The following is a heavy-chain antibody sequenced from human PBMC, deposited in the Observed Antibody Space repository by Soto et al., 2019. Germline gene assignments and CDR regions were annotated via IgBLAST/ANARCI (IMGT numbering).Heavy chain of an antibody. Sequence: GGSLRLSCAASGFTFSNAWMNWVRQAPGKGLEWVGRIKSKTDGGTTDYAAPVKGRFTISRDDSKNTLYLQMNSLKTEDTAVYYCTTQDSSGYYELVLAFDIWGQGTMVTVSS. V-gene: IGHV3-15*07. J-gene: IGHJ3*02. D-gene: IGHD3-22*01. CDR3: TTQDSSGYYELVLAFDI. CDR1: GFTFSNAW. CDR2: IKSKTDGGTT.